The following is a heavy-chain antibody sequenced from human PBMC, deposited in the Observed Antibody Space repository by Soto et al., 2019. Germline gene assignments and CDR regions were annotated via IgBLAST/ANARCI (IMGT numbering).Heavy chain of an antibody. V-gene: IGHV3-74*03. CDR2: ISVDGRDT. J-gene: IGHJ3*02. CDR3: AKDRILSTWALDAFDI. CDR1: GFSLSDYW. Sequence: GGSLRLSCAASGFSLSDYWMHWVRQVPGKGQLWVSRISVDGRDTTYADSVKGRFTISRDNAKNTLYLQMNSLRAEDTAVYYCAKDRILSTWALDAFDIWGQGTMVTVSS. D-gene: IGHD6-13*01.